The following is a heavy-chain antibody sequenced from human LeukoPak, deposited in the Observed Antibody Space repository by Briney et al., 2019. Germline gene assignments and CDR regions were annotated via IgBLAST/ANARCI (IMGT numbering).Heavy chain of an antibody. J-gene: IGHJ4*02. CDR3: GIRDTSDYYVF. Sequence: GGSLRLSCAASGFTFRSYAMNWVRQAPGKGLEWVSAISGSGSATYYADSVKGRFTISRDNSKNALYLQMNGLRADDTAVYYCGIRDTSDYYVFWGQGTLVTVSS. CDR1: GFTFRSYA. D-gene: IGHD3-22*01. V-gene: IGHV3-23*01. CDR2: ISGSGSAT.